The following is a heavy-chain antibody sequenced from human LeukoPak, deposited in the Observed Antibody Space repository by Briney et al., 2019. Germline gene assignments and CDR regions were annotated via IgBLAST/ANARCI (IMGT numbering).Heavy chain of an antibody. Sequence: PGGSLRLSCAASGFTFSSYWMHWVRQAPGKGLVWVSRINSDGSSTSYADSVKGRFTISRDNAKNTLYLQMNSPRAEDTAVYYCARNLPAAIGSYYMDVWGKGTTVTVSS. J-gene: IGHJ6*03. CDR2: INSDGSST. CDR1: GFTFSSYW. V-gene: IGHV3-74*01. CDR3: ARNLPAAIGSYYMDV. D-gene: IGHD2-2*01.